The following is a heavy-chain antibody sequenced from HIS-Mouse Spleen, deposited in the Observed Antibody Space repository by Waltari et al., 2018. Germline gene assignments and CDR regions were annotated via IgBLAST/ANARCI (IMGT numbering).Heavy chain of an antibody. CDR3: ARVTLAGGFDP. CDR2: IMYGGSNK. D-gene: IGHD3-16*01. J-gene: IGHJ5*02. Sequence: QVQLVESGGGVVQPGRSLRLSCAASGFTFSSYGMHWVRRAPGKGLGWVVFIMYGGSNKYDADSVKGRFTISRDNSKNTLYLQMNSLRAEDTAVYYCARVTLAGGFDPWGQGTLVTVSS. CDR1: GFTFSSYG. V-gene: IGHV3-33*01.